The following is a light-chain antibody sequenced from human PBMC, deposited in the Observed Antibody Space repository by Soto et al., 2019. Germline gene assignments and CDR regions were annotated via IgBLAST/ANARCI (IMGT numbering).Light chain of an antibody. CDR2: TGS. J-gene: IGKJ4*01. CDR1: QGISNW. CDR3: LQAHSFPLT. Sequence: DIQMTQSPSSVSASVGDRVSITCRASQGISNWLAWYQQKPGRAPKLLIYTGSSLQSGVPSRFSGTGSGTDFTLTISSLQPEDVATYYCLQAHSFPLTFGGGTKVEIK. V-gene: IGKV1-12*01.